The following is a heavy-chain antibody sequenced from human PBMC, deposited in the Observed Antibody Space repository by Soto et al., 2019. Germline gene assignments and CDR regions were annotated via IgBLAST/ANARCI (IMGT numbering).Heavy chain of an antibody. Sequence: QVQLVQSGAEVKKPGASVKVSCKASGYTFTNYGISWVRQAPGQGLEWVGWISAYNGNTNYAQKLQGRVTLPTTTSTRTAYMEVRSLRSDDTAVYYCAKPIGNDYWGQGTLVTVAS. V-gene: IGHV1-18*01. J-gene: IGHJ4*02. CDR3: AKPIGNDY. CDR2: ISAYNGNT. CDR1: GYTFTNYG. D-gene: IGHD3-10*01.